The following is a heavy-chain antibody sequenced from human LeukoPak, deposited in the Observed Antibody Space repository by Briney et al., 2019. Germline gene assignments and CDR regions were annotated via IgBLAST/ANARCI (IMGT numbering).Heavy chain of an antibody. CDR2: INPSGGST. V-gene: IGHV1-46*01. J-gene: IGHJ4*02. CDR3: AVEMATMADY. Sequence: GASVKVSCKASGYTFTGYYMHWVRQAPGQGLEWMGIINPSGGSTSYAQKFQGRVTMTRDTSTSTVYMELSSLRSEDTAVYYCAVEMATMADYWGQGTLVTVSS. CDR1: GYTFTGYY. D-gene: IGHD5-24*01.